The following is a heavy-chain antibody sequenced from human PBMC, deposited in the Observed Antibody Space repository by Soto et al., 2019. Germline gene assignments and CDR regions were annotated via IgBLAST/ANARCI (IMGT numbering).Heavy chain of an antibody. Sequence: PSETLSLTCTVSGGSISSGGYYWSWIRQHPGKGLEWIGYIYYSGSTYYNPSLKSRVTISVDTSKNQFSLKLSSVTAADTAVYYCARDTRYCSGGSCYPNWFDPWGQGTLVTVSS. D-gene: IGHD2-15*01. CDR2: IYYSGST. CDR1: GGSISSGGYY. J-gene: IGHJ5*02. CDR3: ARDTRYCSGGSCYPNWFDP. V-gene: IGHV4-31*03.